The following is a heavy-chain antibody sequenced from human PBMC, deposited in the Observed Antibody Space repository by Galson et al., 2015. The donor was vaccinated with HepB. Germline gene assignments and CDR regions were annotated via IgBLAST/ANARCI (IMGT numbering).Heavy chain of an antibody. J-gene: IGHJ4*02. CDR1: GFTFSGSA. Sequence: SLRLSCEASGFTFSGSAMHWVRQTSGRGLEWVGRIGSNVDNDATTYVESVQGRFTITRDDSKKTAYLQMNSLKTDDTAVYFYIRMGDLSGYSSNWGQGTLVTVSS. CDR3: IRMGDLSGYSSN. V-gene: IGHV3-73*01. D-gene: IGHD3-16*01. CDR2: IGSNVDNDAT.